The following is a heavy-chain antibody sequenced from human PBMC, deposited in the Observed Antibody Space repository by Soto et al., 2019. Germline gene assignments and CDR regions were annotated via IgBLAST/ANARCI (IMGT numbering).Heavy chain of an antibody. V-gene: IGHV1-3*01. D-gene: IGHD2-8*01. CDR1: GYTFTSYA. CDR3: ARERCTNGVCYLALVY. CDR2: INAGNGNT. J-gene: IGHJ4*02. Sequence: GASVKVSCKASGYTFTSYAMHWVRQAPGQRLEWMGWINAGNGNTKYSQKFQGRVTITRGTSASTAYMELSSLRSEDTAVYYCARERCTNGVCYLALVYWGQGTLVTVSS.